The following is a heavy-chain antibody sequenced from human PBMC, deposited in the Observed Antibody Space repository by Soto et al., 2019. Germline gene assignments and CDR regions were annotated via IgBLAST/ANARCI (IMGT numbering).Heavy chain of an antibody. V-gene: IGHV1-18*01. J-gene: IGHJ3*02. CDR1: GYTFLHYG. CDR3: ARDAPTLRIYDPFDI. CDR2: ISAYNGDR. Sequence: ASVKVSCKASGYTFLHYGISWVRQAPGQGLQWVGWISAYNGDRNYAQNFQDRLTLTTDPSTSTAFLELRSLTSDDTALYFCARDAPTLRIYDPFDIWGQGTMVTVSS.